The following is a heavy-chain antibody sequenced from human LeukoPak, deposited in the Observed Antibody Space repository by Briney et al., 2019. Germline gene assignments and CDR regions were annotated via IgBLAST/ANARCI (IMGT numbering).Heavy chain of an antibody. D-gene: IGHD6-19*01. CDR3: ARGLAPGWGYHHYYMDV. Sequence: SETLSLTCTVSGASISSSTDYWGWIRQPPGKGLEWIANIYYSGSTYYNPSLKSRVTISVDTSKNQFSLKLSSVTAADTAVYYCARGLAPGWGYHHYYMDVWGKGTTVTISS. CDR1: GASISSSTDY. CDR2: IYYSGST. J-gene: IGHJ6*03. V-gene: IGHV4-39*07.